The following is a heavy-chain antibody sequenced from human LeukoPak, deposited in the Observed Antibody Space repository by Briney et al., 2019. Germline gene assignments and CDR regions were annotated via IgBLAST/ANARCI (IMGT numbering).Heavy chain of an antibody. CDR1: GFTFRDYY. V-gene: IGHV3-11*01. D-gene: IGHD2-2*01. Sequence: GGSLRLSCAASGFTFRDYYMRWVRQAPGKGLEWISYISNNGDTIYYADSVKGRFTISRDNAKNSLFLQMNSLSAEDTAVYYCALDPQAWEVPLDSWGQGTLVTVSS. J-gene: IGHJ4*02. CDR2: ISNNGDTI. CDR3: ALDPQAWEVPLDS.